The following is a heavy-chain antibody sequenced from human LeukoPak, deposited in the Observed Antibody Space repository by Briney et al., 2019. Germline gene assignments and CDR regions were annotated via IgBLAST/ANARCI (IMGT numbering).Heavy chain of an antibody. Sequence: SETLSFTCTVSGGSISSGYNYWSWIRQPAGKGLEWIGRIYTSGTTNYNPSLKSRVTISQDTSNNQFSLKLRSVTAADTAVYYCARSGCSSSSCPGFLWGQGTLVTVSS. D-gene: IGHD2-2*01. CDR3: ARSGCSSSSCPGFL. V-gene: IGHV4-61*02. CDR2: IYTSGTT. J-gene: IGHJ4*02. CDR1: GGSISSGYNY.